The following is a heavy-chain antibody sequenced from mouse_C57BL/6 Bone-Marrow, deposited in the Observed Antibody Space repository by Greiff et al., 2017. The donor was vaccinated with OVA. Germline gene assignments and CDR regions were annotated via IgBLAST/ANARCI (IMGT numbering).Heavy chain of an antibody. D-gene: IGHD1-1*01. CDR2: IWSGGST. J-gene: IGHJ3*01. Sequence: VMLVESGPGLVQPSQSLSITCTVSGFSLTSYGVHWVRQSPGKGLEWLGVIWSGGSTDYNAAFISRLSISKDNSKSQVFFKMNSLQADDTAIYYCARYYGSSFAYWGQGTLVTVSA. CDR1: GFSLTSYG. V-gene: IGHV2-2*01. CDR3: ARYYGSSFAY.